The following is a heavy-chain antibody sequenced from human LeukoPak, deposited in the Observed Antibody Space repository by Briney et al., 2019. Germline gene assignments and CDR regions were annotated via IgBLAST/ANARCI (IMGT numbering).Heavy chain of an antibody. CDR1: GFTFSSYA. CDR3: ARDPCSGGSCYSPFMITFGGVIVKLDY. J-gene: IGHJ4*02. V-gene: IGHV3-30-3*01. CDR2: ISYDGSNK. D-gene: IGHD3-16*02. Sequence: GGSLRLSCAASGFTFSSYAMHWVRQAPGKGLEWVAVISYDGSNKYYADSVKGRFTISRDNSKNTLYLQMNSLRAEDTAVYYCARDPCSGGSCYSPFMITFGGVIVKLDYWGQGTLVTVSS.